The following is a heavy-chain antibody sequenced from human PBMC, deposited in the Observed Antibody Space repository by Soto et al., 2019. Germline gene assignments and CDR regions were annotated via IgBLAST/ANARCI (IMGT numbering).Heavy chain of an antibody. CDR3: ARLIKRWPTIDY. CDR1: GGSISSSNYY. CDR2: IYYSGST. J-gene: IGHJ4*02. D-gene: IGHD1-1*01. Sequence: QLQLQESGPGLVKPSETLSLTCTVSGGSISSSNYYWGWIRQPPGKGLEWIGSIYYSGSTYYNPSLKSRVTISVDPSKNQFSLKLSSVTAAETAVYYCARLIKRWPTIDYWGQGTLVTVSS. V-gene: IGHV4-39*01.